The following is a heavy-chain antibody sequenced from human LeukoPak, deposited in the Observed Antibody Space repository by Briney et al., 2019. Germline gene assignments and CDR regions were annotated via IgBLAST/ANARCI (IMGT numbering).Heavy chain of an antibody. CDR2: ISSSSSYI. Sequence: MPGGSLRLSCAASGFTFSSYSMNWVRQAPGKGLEWVSSISSSSSYIYYADSVKGRFTISRDNAKNSLYLQMNSLRAEDTAGYYCARRTSYDSSGYWRGNYYYMDVWGKGTTVTVSS. D-gene: IGHD3-22*01. V-gene: IGHV3-21*01. CDR3: ARRTSYDSSGYWRGNYYYMDV. CDR1: GFTFSSYS. J-gene: IGHJ6*03.